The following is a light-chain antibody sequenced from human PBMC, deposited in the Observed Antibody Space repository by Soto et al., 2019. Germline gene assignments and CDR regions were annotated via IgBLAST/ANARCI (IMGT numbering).Light chain of an antibody. CDR1: SSNIGKNY. Sequence: QSVLTQPPSVSAAPGQTVTISCSGSSSNIGKNYVSWYQQLPGTAPKVLIYDNGKRPSGIPDRFSGSKSGTSATLGITGLQTGDEADYYCETWDSSVRAVVFGGGTQLTVL. CDR3: ETWDSSVRAVV. CDR2: DNG. J-gene: IGLJ2*01. V-gene: IGLV1-51*01.